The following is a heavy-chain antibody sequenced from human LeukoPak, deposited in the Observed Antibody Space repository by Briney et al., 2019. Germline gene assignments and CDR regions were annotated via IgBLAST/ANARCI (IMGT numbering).Heavy chain of an antibody. CDR3: ARDLSSTSNWEFDY. Sequence: ASVKVSCKASGGTFSSYAISWVRQAPGQGPEWMGRMNANNGVTMHAQTLQDRVTMTRDTSISTAYMELGRLTSDDTAVYYCARDLSSTSNWEFDYWGQGTLVTVSS. CDR2: MNANNGVT. CDR1: GGTFSSYA. V-gene: IGHV1-2*06. D-gene: IGHD7-27*01. J-gene: IGHJ4*02.